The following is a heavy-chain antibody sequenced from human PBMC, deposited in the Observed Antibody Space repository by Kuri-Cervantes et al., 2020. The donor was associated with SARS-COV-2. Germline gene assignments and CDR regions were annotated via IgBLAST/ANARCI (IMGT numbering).Heavy chain of an antibody. Sequence: GGPLRLSCAASGFTVSSNYMSWVRQAPGKGLEWVSVIYSGGSTYYADSVKGRFTISRDNSKNTLYLQMNSLRAEDTAVYYCARSIIAVAGFGGRDYWGQGTLVTVSS. CDR1: GFTVSSNY. CDR2: IYSGGST. J-gene: IGHJ4*02. D-gene: IGHD6-19*01. V-gene: IGHV3-53*01. CDR3: ARSIIAVAGFGGRDY.